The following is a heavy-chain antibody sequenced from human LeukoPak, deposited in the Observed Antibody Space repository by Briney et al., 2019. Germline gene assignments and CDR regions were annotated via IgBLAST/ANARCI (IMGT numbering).Heavy chain of an antibody. CDR1: GGSISSYY. CDR3: ARRYGYGYYFDY. V-gene: IGHV4-59*01. CDR2: IYYSGST. J-gene: IGHJ4*02. D-gene: IGHD5-18*01. Sequence: SETLSLTCTVSGGSISSYYWSWIRQPPGKGLEWIGYIYYSGSTNYNPSLKSRVTISVDTSKNQFSLKLSSVTAADTAVYYCARRYGYGYYFDYWGQGTLVTVSS.